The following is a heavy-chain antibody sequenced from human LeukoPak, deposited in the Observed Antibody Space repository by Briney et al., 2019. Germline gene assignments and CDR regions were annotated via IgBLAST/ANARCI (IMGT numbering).Heavy chain of an antibody. D-gene: IGHD6-19*01. CDR1: GGSISSYY. Sequence: TSSETLSLTCTVSGGSISSYYWSWIRQPAGKGLEWIGRIYTGGSTNYNPSLKSRVTMSVDTSKNQFSLKLSSVTAADTAVYYCAREPYSSGFNWFDPWGQGTLVTVSS. V-gene: IGHV4-4*07. CDR2: IYTGGST. CDR3: AREPYSSGFNWFDP. J-gene: IGHJ5*02.